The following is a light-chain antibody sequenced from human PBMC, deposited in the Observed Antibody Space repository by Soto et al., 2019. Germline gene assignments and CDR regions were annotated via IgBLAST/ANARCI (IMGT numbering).Light chain of an antibody. V-gene: IGKV1-27*01. J-gene: IGKJ4*01. CDR2: AAS. CDR3: QKFNAVPT. CDR1: QAISNY. Sequence: DTQMTQSPSSLSASVGDRVTITCRASQAISNYLAWYQQKPGKVPTLLIYAASTLQSGVPSRFSGSGSGTDFTLTISSLQPEDAATYYCQKFNAVPTFGGGTKVEI.